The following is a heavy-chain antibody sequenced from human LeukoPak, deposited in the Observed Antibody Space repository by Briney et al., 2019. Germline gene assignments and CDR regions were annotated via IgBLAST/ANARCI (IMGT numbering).Heavy chain of an antibody. D-gene: IGHD2-2*02. CDR3: ARDRVTYTTSVDPLDY. Sequence: GGSLRLSCAASGFTSSSYSMNWVRQAPGKGLEWISYISSTSTTVLYADSVKGRFTISRDNAKNSLDLQMNSLRAEDTAVYYCARDRVTYTTSVDPLDYWGQGTLVTVSS. V-gene: IGHV3-48*01. CDR1: GFTSSSYS. J-gene: IGHJ4*02. CDR2: ISSTSTTV.